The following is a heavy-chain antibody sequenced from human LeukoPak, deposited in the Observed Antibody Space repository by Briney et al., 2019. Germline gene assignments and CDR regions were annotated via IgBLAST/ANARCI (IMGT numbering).Heavy chain of an antibody. Sequence: SETLSLTCAVYGGSFSGYYWSWIRQPPGKGLEWIGEINHSGSTNYNPSLKSRVTISVDTSKNQFSLKLSSVTAADTARYYCARGDRYWYFDLWGRGTLVTVSS. V-gene: IGHV4-34*01. J-gene: IGHJ2*01. CDR1: GGSFSGYY. CDR2: INHSGST. D-gene: IGHD3-22*01. CDR3: ARGDRYWYFDL.